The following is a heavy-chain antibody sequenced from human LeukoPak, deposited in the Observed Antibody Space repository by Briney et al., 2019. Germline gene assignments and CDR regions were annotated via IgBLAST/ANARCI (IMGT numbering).Heavy chain of an antibody. J-gene: IGHJ2*01. D-gene: IGHD3-22*01. Sequence: SQTLSLTCTVSGGSISSGGYYWSWIRLHPGKCLEWIGYIYYSGGTYYNPSLKSRVTISVNTSKNQFSLKLSSVTAADTAVYYCARVRGITMIVVVISTIPVGYFDLWGRGTLVTVSS. V-gene: IGHV4-31*03. CDR2: IYYSGGT. CDR1: GGSISSGGYY. CDR3: ARVRGITMIVVVISTIPVGYFDL.